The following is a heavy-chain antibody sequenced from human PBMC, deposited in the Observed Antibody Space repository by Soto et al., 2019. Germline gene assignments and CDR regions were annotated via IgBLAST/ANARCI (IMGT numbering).Heavy chain of an antibody. D-gene: IGHD3-22*01. V-gene: IGHV3-23*01. J-gene: IGHJ4*02. CDR3: AKDRPYDSSGYYAY. CDR1: GFTFSSYA. Sequence: LRLSCAASGFTFSSYAMSWVRQAPGKGLEWVSAISGSGGSTYYADSVKGRFTISRDNSKNTLYLQMNSLRAEDTAVYYCAKDRPYDSSGYYAYRGQGTLVTVSS. CDR2: ISGSGGST.